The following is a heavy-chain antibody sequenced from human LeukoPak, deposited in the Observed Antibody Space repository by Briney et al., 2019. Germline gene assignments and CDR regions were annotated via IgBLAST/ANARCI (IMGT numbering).Heavy chain of an antibody. CDR2: ISGRTGTP. V-gene: IGHV3-23*01. D-gene: IGHD6-13*01. CDR3: AKGSEEIAASCFDY. J-gene: IGHJ4*02. CDR1: GFTFSIHA. Sequence: GGSLTLSCATSGFTFSIHAMTWVRQAPGKGLEWVSGISGRTGTPDYADSVKGRFTISRDNSKNTLYLQMNSLRAEDTAVYYCAKGSEEIAASCFDYWGQGTLVTVSS.